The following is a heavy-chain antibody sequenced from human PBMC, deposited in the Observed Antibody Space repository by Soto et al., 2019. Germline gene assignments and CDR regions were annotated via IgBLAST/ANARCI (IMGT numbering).Heavy chain of an antibody. CDR3: AAFPGTYYYDSSGPDY. CDR1: GFTFTSSA. CDR2: IVVGSGNT. Sequence: EASVKVSCKASGFTFTSSAVQWVRQARGQRLEWIGWIVVGSGNTNYAQKFQERVTITRDMSTSTAYMELSSLRSEDTAVYYCAAFPGTYYYDSSGPDYWGQGTLVTVSS. J-gene: IGHJ4*02. V-gene: IGHV1-58*01. D-gene: IGHD3-22*01.